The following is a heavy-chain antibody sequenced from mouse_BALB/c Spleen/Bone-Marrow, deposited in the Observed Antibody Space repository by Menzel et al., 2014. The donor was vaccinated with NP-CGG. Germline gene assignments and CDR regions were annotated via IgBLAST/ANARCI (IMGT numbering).Heavy chain of an antibody. Sequence: DVMLVESGGGLVKPGGSLKLSCAASGFAFXRYDMSWVRQTPEKRLEWVAYISSGGGSTYYPDTVKGRFTISRDNAKNTLYLQMSSLKSEDTAMYYCARHDYYGNPFAYWGQGTLVTVSA. V-gene: IGHV5-12-1*01. D-gene: IGHD2-1*01. CDR1: GFAFXRYD. CDR2: ISSGGGST. J-gene: IGHJ3*01. CDR3: ARHDYYGNPFAY.